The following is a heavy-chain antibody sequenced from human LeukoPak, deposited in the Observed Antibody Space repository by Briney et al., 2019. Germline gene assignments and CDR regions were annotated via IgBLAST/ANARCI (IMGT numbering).Heavy chain of an antibody. D-gene: IGHD6-6*01. CDR3: ARSKHTSSSLDY. CDR2: ISSSSTHI. J-gene: IGHJ4*02. Sequence: GGSLRLSWAASGFTLSSYSMNWVRQAPGKGLEWVSYISSSSTHIYYADSVKGRFTISRDNARNSLYLQMNSLRAEDTPIYYCARSKHTSSSLDYWGQGTLVTVSS. V-gene: IGHV3-21*01. CDR1: GFTLSSYS.